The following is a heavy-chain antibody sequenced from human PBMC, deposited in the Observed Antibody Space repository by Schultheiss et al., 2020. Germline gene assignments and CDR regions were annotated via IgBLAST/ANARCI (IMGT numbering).Heavy chain of an antibody. V-gene: IGHV4-34*01. Sequence: SQTLSLTCAVYGGSFSGYYWSWIRQPPGKGLEWIGYIYYSGSTNYNPSLKSRVTISLDTSKNQFSLKLSSVTAADTAVYYCASLRGYCSSTRCYSDAFDIWGQGTMVTVSS. CDR3: ASLRGYCSSTRCYSDAFDI. CDR2: IYYSGST. J-gene: IGHJ3*02. D-gene: IGHD2-2*01. CDR1: GGSFSGYY.